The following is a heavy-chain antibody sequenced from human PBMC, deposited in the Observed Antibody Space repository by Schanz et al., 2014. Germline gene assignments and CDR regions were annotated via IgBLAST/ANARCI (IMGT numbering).Heavy chain of an antibody. CDR3: ARIGGSVFDY. CDR1: GFTFSTFA. Sequence: EVQLVESGGDLVQPGGSLRLSCSASGFTFSTFAMHWVRQAPGKGLVWVSRINGDGSNTNYADSVKGRFTISRDNAKNTLYLQMNSLSAEDTAVYYCARIGGSVFDYWAQGTLXTVSS. J-gene: IGHJ4*02. D-gene: IGHD3-10*01. CDR2: INGDGSNT. V-gene: IGHV3-74*02.